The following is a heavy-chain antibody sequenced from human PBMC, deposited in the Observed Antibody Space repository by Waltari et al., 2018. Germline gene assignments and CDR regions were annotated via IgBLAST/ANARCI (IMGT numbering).Heavy chain of an antibody. J-gene: IGHJ3*02. V-gene: IGHV4-59*11. CDR3: ARLPRGSVIIGAFDI. Sequence: VQLQESGPGLVKPSATLSLRCNVSGASISSHFWSWIRQAPGKGLEWIGHMYFSGTKDYNPSLKSRVAISIDTSKNHFSLNLRSVTAADTAIYYCARLPRGSVIIGAFDIWGQGTQVTVSS. D-gene: IGHD3-22*01. CDR1: GASISSHF. CDR2: MYFSGTK.